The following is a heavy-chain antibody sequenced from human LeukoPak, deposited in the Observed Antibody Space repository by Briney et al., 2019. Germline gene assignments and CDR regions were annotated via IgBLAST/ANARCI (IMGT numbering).Heavy chain of an antibody. CDR3: ARVTYLSTAARLNAFDI. CDR1: GVSISSSNW. Sequence: ASGTLSLTCAVSGVSISSSNWWSWVRQPPGKGLEWIGEIYHSGSTNYHPSLKSRVTISVDKSKNQFSLKLSSVTAADTAVYYFARVTYLSTAARLNAFDIWGQGTMVTVSS. D-gene: IGHD6-6*01. J-gene: IGHJ3*02. CDR2: IYHSGST. V-gene: IGHV4-4*02.